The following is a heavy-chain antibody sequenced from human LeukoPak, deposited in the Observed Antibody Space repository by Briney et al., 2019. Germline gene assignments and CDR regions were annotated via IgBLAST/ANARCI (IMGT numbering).Heavy chain of an antibody. CDR3: AKDVGVVPAAIPVALDY. D-gene: IGHD2-2*01. V-gene: IGHV3-23*01. CDR2: ISGSGSTT. CDR1: GFTFNSYA. J-gene: IGHJ4*02. Sequence: GSLRLSCAASGFTFNSYAMSWVRQAPGKGLEWVSSISGSGSTTYYADSVKGRFTISRDNSKNTLYLQMNSLRAEDTAVYYCAKDVGVVPAAIPVALDYWGQGTLVTVSS.